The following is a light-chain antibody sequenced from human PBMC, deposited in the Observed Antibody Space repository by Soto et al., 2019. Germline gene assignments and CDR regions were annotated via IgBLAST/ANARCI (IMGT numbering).Light chain of an antibody. J-gene: IGKJ3*01. Sequence: DIQMTQSPSSLSASVGDRVTITCRTSQSINTYLNWYQQKPGKAPKLLIYVASTLQSGVPSRFSGSGSGTDFTLTISSLEPEDFAVYYCQQRSNWSFGPGTKVDI. CDR3: QQRSNWS. CDR1: QSINTY. CDR2: VAS. V-gene: IGKV1-39*01.